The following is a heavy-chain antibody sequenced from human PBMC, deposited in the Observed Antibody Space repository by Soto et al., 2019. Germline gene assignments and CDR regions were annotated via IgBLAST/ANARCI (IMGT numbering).Heavy chain of an antibody. CDR3: ARDYYKYYDSSGYYRSPAY. D-gene: IGHD3-22*01. V-gene: IGHV3-30-3*01. CDR2: ISYDGSDK. J-gene: IGHJ4*02. Sequence: GGSLRLSCAASGFTLSSYAMHWVRQAPGKGLEWVPLISYDGSDKDYADSVKGRFTISRDNSRNTLFLQMNSLRAEDTAVYHCARDYYKYYDSSGYYRSPAYWGQGTLVTVSS. CDR1: GFTLSSYA.